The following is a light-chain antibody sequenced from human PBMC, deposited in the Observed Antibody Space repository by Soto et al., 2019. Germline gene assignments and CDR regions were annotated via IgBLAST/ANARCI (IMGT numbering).Light chain of an antibody. V-gene: IGKV3-20*01. CDR1: QSVSTLY. Sequence: IVLTQSPGTLSLSPGERATLSCRASQSVSTLYMTWYQQKPGQAPRLLIYSAHTRAAGIPDRFSGTGSGTDFTLTISSLETEDFALYYCMHSRDSVSTFGPGTKVDIK. CDR3: MHSRDSVST. J-gene: IGKJ3*01. CDR2: SAH.